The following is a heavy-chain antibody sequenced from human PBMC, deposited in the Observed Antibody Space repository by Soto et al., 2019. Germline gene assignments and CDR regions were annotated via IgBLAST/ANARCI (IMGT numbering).Heavy chain of an antibody. Sequence: EVQLVESGGGLVQPGGSLRLSCAASGLTDSPNYMTWVRQAPGKGLDWVSVIYNGGTTYYSESVKGRFTISRDTAKSTLYLEMNSLRAEDTAVYYCARTAEDLTGYSDYVAVWGPGTRVTVSS. D-gene: IGHD3-16*01. CDR2: IYNGGTT. CDR1: GLTDSPNY. CDR3: ARTAEDLTGYSDYVAV. J-gene: IGHJ6*02. V-gene: IGHV3-66*01.